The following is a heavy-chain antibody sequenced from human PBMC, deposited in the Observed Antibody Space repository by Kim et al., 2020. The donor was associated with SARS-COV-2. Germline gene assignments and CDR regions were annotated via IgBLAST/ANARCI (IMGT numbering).Heavy chain of an antibody. CDR1: GFTFSSYA. CDR2: ISYDGSNK. V-gene: IGHV3-30*04. D-gene: IGHD6-19*01. J-gene: IGHJ4*02. Sequence: GGSLRLSCAASGFTFSSYAMHWVRQAPGKGLEWVAVISYDGSNKYYADSVKGRFTISRDNSKNTLYLQMNSLRAEDTAVYYCARDLNSSGCPDNWGQGTLVTVSS. CDR3: ARDLNSSGCPDN.